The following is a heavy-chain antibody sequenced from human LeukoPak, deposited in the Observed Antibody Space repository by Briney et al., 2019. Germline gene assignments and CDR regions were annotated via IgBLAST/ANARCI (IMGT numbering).Heavy chain of an antibody. CDR2: IKQDGSEK. CDR1: GGSFSGYY. Sequence: ETLSLTCAVYGGSFSGYYWSWIRRPPGKGPEWVANIKQDGSEKYYVDSVRGRFTISRDNARTSLYLQMNSLRAEDTAVYYCATHCSSVSCSLATFDIWGQGTMVTVSS. CDR3: ATHCSSVSCSLATFDI. D-gene: IGHD2-2*01. V-gene: IGHV3-7*01. J-gene: IGHJ3*02.